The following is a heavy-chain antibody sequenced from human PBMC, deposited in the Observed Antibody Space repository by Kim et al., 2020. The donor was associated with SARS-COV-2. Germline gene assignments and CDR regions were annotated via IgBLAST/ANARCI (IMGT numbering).Heavy chain of an antibody. J-gene: IGHJ4*02. CDR2: YSRYT. V-gene: IGHV4-39*01. Sequence: YSRYTYYSPSLKSRVTISVDSSNNQFSLKLSSVTAADTAVYYCATLDIGDYWGQGTLVTVSS. CDR3: ATLDIGDY. D-gene: IGHD5-12*01.